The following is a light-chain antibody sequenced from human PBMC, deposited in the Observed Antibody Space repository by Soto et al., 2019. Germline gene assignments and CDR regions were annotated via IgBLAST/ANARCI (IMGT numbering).Light chain of an antibody. V-gene: IGKV3-11*01. CDR1: QSVSSY. J-gene: IGKJ5*01. Sequence: EIVLTQSPATLSLSPGERATLSCRASQSVSSYLAWYQQKPGQAPRLLIYDASNRATGIPARFSGSGSGTDFTLTISSREPEDFAVYYCQQRSNWPPIHFDQGTRLEIK. CDR2: DAS. CDR3: QQRSNWPPIH.